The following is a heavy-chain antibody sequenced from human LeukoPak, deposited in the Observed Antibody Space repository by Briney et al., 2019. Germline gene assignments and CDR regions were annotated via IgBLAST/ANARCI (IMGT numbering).Heavy chain of an antibody. CDR3: AKRSSGYGSFDS. Sequence: GGSLRLSCPASGFTFISYAMSWVRQAPGKRLEWVSAISSSSTNTYYADSVKGRFTISRDNSKNTLYLQMNSLKAEDTAVYYCAKRSSGYGSFDSWGQGTLVTVSS. J-gene: IGHJ4*02. D-gene: IGHD6-19*01. CDR1: GFTFISYA. V-gene: IGHV3-23*01. CDR2: ISSSSTNT.